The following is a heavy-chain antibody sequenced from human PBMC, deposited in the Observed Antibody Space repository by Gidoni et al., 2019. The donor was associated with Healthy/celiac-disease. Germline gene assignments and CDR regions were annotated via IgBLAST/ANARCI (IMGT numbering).Heavy chain of an antibody. CDR1: GFPFSDYY. V-gene: IGHV3-11*06. J-gene: IGHJ5*02. Sequence: QVQLVESGGGLVKPGGSLRLSCAASGFPFSDYYMSWIRQAPGKGLEWVSYISSSSSYTNYADSVKGRFTISRDNAKNSLYLQMNSLRAEDTAVYYCARDYGYCSSTSCTGWFDPWGQGTLVTVSS. D-gene: IGHD2-2*03. CDR3: ARDYGYCSSTSCTGWFDP. CDR2: ISSSSSYT.